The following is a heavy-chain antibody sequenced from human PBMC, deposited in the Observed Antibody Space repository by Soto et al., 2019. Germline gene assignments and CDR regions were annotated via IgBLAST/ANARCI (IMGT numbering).Heavy chain of an antibody. V-gene: IGHV4-39*02. D-gene: IGHD3-10*01. Sequence: QLQLQESGPGLVKPSETLSLTCTVSGGSISSSSYYWGWIRQPPGKGLEWIGSIYYSGRTYYNPYPKSRDTISVDTSKNQFSIKLSSVTAADTAVYYCARECGGDWYYDTWGRGTLVTVSS. CDR1: GGSISSSSYY. CDR3: ARECGGDWYYDT. CDR2: IYYSGRT. J-gene: IGHJ2*01.